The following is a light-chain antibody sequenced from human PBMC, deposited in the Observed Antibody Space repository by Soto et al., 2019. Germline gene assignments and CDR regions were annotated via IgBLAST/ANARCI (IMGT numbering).Light chain of an antibody. CDR1: NSDVGGYNF. CDR3: NSYSSSSTVV. CDR2: EVS. J-gene: IGLJ2*01. V-gene: IGLV2-14*01. Sequence: QSVLTQPASVSGSPGQSVTISCTGTNSDVGGYNFVSWYQQHPGKAPKLIIYEVSYRPSGVSNRFSGSKSGSTASLTISGLQAEDEADYYCNSYSSSSTVVFGGGTKLTVL.